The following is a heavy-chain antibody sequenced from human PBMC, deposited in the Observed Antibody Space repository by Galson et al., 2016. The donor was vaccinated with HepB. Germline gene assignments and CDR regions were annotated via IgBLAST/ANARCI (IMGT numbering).Heavy chain of an antibody. CDR2: IKGDGSDK. D-gene: IGHD2-2*01. CDR3: SRDLWDTVVVPSAPGLNWFDP. J-gene: IGHJ5*02. CDR1: GFTFNNYW. V-gene: IGHV3-7*03. Sequence: SLRLSCAASGFTFNNYWMSWVRQAPGKGLEWVATIKGDGSDKYYVDSVKGRFTISRDNAHTSVYLQMNSLRAEDTGLYYCSRDLWDTVVVPSAPGLNWFDPWGQGTLLSVSS.